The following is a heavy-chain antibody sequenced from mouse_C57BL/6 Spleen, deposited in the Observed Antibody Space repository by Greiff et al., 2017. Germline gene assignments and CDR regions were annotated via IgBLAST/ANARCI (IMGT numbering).Heavy chain of an antibody. J-gene: IGHJ4*01. CDR2: INPNNGGT. CDR3: AHYDMDY. V-gene: IGHV1-26*01. Sequence: VQLQQSGPELVKPGASVKISCKASGYTFTDYYMNWVKQSHGKSLEWIGDINPNNGGTSYNQKFKGKATLTVDKSSSTAYMELRSLTSEDSAVYYCAHYDMDYWGQGTSVTVSS. CDR1: GYTFTDYY.